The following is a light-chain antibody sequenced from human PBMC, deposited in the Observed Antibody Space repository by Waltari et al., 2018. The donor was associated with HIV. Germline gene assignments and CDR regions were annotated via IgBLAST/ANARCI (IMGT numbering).Light chain of an antibody. Sequence: QSVLTQPPSVSGAPGQRVIISCTGSSSNIGATFDVHWYQLLPGPAPKLLIYATPNRPAGVPDRVSGSKSGTSAALAITGLQAEDEAEYYCQSFDSSLNAYVFGPGTTVVVL. J-gene: IGLJ1*01. CDR3: QSFDSSLNAYV. CDR1: SSNIGATFD. V-gene: IGLV1-40*02. CDR2: ATP.